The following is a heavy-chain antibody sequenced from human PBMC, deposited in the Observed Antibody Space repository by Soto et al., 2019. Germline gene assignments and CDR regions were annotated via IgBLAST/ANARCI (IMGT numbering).Heavy chain of an antibody. D-gene: IGHD1-26*01. J-gene: IGHJ6*02. CDR2: IKSKTDGGTT. CDR1: GFTFSNAW. V-gene: IGHV3-15*07. Sequence: NPGGSLRLSCAASGFTFSNAWMNWVRQAPGKGLEWVGRIKSKTDGGTTDYAAPVKGRCTISRDDSKNTLYLQMNSLKTEDTAVYYCTTDLRWELARPSDSYYGMDVWGQGTTVTVSS. CDR3: TTDLRWELARPSDSYYGMDV.